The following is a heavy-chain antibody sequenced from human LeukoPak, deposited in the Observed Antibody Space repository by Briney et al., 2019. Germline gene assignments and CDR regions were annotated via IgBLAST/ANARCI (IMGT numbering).Heavy chain of an antibody. CDR2: ISGSSRHE. Sequence: GGSLRLSCEASGSSFSIYNMNWARLAPGKGLEWVSSISGSSRHERYADSVKGRFTSSRDNAKNSLYLQMSSLRVEDTAVYYCARDQYYSDSSGYPYDIWGQGTMVTVSS. J-gene: IGHJ3*02. CDR3: ARDQYYSDSSGYPYDI. CDR1: GSSFSIYN. V-gene: IGHV3-21*01. D-gene: IGHD3-22*01.